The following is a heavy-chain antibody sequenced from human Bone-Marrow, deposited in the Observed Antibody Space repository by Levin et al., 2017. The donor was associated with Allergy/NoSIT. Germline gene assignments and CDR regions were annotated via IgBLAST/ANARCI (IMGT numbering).Heavy chain of an antibody. CDR1: GFTFSSYG. Sequence: GGSLRLSCAASGFTFSSYGMHWVRQAPGKGLEWVAVIWYDGSNKYYADSVKGRFTISRDNSKNTLYLQMNSLRAEDTAVYYCARERVMVVVAATYYYYYYYGMDVWGQGTTVTVSS. D-gene: IGHD2-15*01. V-gene: IGHV3-33*01. CDR3: ARERVMVVVAATYYYYYYYGMDV. CDR2: IWYDGSNK. J-gene: IGHJ6*02.